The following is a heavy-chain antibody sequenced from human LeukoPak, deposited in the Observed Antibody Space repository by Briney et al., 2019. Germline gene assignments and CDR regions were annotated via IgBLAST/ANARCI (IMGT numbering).Heavy chain of an antibody. J-gene: IGHJ6*04. D-gene: IGHD2-21*01. CDR2: INHSGTT. V-gene: IGHV4-34*01. CDR3: AGPSSNYSDVHPWDV. Sequence: KSSETLSLTCAVYGGSFSGYYWSWIRQPPGKGLEWIGEINHSGTTKYNPSLKSRVTISVDTSKNQFSLKLSSVTAADTAVYYCAGPSSNYSDVHPWDVWGKGTTVTISS. CDR1: GGSFSGYY.